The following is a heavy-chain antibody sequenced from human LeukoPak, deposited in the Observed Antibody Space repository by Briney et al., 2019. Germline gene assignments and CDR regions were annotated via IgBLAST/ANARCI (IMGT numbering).Heavy chain of an antibody. J-gene: IGHJ4*02. CDR3: ARDSAVAGTFDY. V-gene: IGHV4-61*02. Sequence: SQTLSLTCTVSGGSISSGSYYWNWIRQPAGKGLEWIGRIYTSGSTNYNPSLKSRVTISVDTSKNQFSLKLSSVTAADTAVYYCARDSAVAGTFDYWGQGTLVTVSS. D-gene: IGHD6-19*01. CDR1: GGSISSGSYY. CDR2: IYTSGST.